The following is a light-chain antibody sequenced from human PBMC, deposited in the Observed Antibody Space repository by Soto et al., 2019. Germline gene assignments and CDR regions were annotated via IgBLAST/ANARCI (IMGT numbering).Light chain of an antibody. CDR3: QQSYSTPYT. Sequence: DIQMTQSPSSLSASVGDRVTITCRASQSISSYLNWYQQKPGKAPKLLIYAESSLQSGVPSRFSGSGSVTDFTLTISSLQPEDFATYYCQQSYSTPYTFGPGTKLEIK. CDR2: AES. J-gene: IGKJ2*01. CDR1: QSISSY. V-gene: IGKV1-39*01.